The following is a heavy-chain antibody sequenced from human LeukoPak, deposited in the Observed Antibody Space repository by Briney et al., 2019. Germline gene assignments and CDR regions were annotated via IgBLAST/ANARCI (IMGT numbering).Heavy chain of an antibody. V-gene: IGHV4-34*01. Sequence: SETLSLTCAVYGGSFSGYYWSWIRQPPGKGLEWIGQINHSGSTNYNPSLKSRVTISVDTSKNQFSLKLSAVTAADTAVYYCARGVYIAAAQYAYWGQGTLVTVSS. CDR3: ARGVYIAAAQYAY. CDR1: GGSFSGYY. D-gene: IGHD6-13*01. J-gene: IGHJ4*02. CDR2: INHSGST.